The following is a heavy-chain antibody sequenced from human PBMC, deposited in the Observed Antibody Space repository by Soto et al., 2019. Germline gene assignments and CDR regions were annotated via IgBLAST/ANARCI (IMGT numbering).Heavy chain of an antibody. V-gene: IGHV4-39*01. CDR3: ARRFGDYYGSLDY. D-gene: IGHD3-10*01. J-gene: IGHJ4*02. CDR1: GGSISNSRYY. Sequence: PSETLSLTCTISGGSISNSRYYWDWVRQPPGKGLEWIGNIYYSGSTYYNPSLKSRVTISVDTSKNQFSLKLSSVTAADTAVYYCARRFGDYYGSLDYWGQGTLVTVSS. CDR2: IYYSGST.